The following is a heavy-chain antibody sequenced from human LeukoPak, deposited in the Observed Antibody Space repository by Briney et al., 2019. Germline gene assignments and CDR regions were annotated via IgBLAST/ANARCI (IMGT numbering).Heavy chain of an antibody. CDR1: GYTFTSYA. CDR2: INTNTGNP. V-gene: IGHV7-4-1*02. J-gene: IGHJ4*02. Sequence: ASVKVSCKASGYTFTSYAMNWVRQAPGQGLEWMGWINTNTGNPTYAQGFTGRFVFSLDTSVSTAYLQISSLKAEDTAVYYCARADGSVYGSGSYQPSFDYWGQGTLVTVSS. CDR3: ARADGSVYGSGSYQPSFDY. D-gene: IGHD3-10*01.